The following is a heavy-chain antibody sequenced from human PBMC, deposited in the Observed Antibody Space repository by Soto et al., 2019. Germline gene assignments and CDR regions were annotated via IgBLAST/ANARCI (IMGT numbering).Heavy chain of an antibody. D-gene: IGHD3-16*02. V-gene: IGHV3-7*01. CDR3: ARDGGLRLRLGELSGGVDY. CDR2: IKQDGSEK. CDR1: GFTFSSYW. Sequence: EVQLVESGGGLVQPGGSLRLSCAASGFTFSSYWMSWVRQAPGKGLEWVANIKQDGSEKYYVGTVKGRFTISRDNAKNSLYLQMNSLRAEDTAVYYCARDGGLRLRLGELSGGVDYWGQGTLVTVSS. J-gene: IGHJ4*02.